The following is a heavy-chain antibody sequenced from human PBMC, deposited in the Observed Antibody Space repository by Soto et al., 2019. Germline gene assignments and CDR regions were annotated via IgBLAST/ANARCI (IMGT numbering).Heavy chain of an antibody. J-gene: IGHJ3*02. Sequence: SETLSLTCAVYGGSVRGSYWSWIRQPPGKGLEWIGEINDSGSTKYNPSLKSRVTISVDTSKNQFSLRLSSVTAADTAVYYCAKHTDFGSGSSWLGSDNMDTDAFDIWGQGTMVTVSS. CDR3: AKHTDFGSGSSWLGSDNMDTDAFDI. V-gene: IGHV4-34*01. CDR1: GGSVRGSY. CDR2: INDSGST. D-gene: IGHD3-10*01.